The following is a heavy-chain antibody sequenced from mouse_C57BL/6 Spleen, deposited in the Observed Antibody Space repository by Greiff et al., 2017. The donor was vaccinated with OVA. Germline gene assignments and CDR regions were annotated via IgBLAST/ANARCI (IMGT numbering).Heavy chain of an antibody. Sequence: QVQLQQSGPELVKPGASVKISCKASGYTFTDYYINWVKQRPGQGLEWIGWIFPGSGSTYYNEKFKGKATLTVDKSSSTAYMLLSSLTSEDSAVYFCARGRGFYYYGSSYPYWAMDYWGQGTSVTVSS. CDR2: IFPGSGST. CDR3: ARGRGFYYYGSSYPYWAMDY. CDR1: GYTFTDYY. J-gene: IGHJ4*01. D-gene: IGHD1-1*01. V-gene: IGHV1-75*01.